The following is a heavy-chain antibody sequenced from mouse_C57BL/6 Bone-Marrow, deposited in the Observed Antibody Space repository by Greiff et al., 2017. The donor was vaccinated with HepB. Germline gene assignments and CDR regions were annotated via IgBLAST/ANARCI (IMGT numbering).Heavy chain of an antibody. J-gene: IGHJ1*03. CDR2: IYPGDGDT. CDR3: ARGRDGSHS. Sequence: VKLMDSGPELVKPGASVKISCKASGYAFSSSWMNWVKQRPGKGLEWIGRIYPGDGDTNYNGKFKGKATLTADKSSSTAYMQLSSLTSEDSAVYFCARGRDGSHSWGTGTTVTVSS. CDR1: GYAFSSSW. D-gene: IGHD1-1*01. V-gene: IGHV1-82*01.